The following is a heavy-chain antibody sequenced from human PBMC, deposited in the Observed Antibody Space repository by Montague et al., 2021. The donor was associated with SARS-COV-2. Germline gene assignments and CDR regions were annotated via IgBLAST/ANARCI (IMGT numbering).Heavy chain of an antibody. V-gene: IGHV4-59*01. CDR2: VHYTGST. CDR3: ARAQNTCFIANCVNYFDG. J-gene: IGHJ4*03. CDR1: GGSMSGYY. Sequence: SETLSLTCEVSGGSMSGYYWTWIRQSPGKGLEWIGYVHYTGSTKYNPSLKTRVSLSLDTPKNHFSLHPSSVTAADTAVYFCARAQNTCFIANCVNYFDGWGLGALVTVSS. D-gene: IGHD1-1*01.